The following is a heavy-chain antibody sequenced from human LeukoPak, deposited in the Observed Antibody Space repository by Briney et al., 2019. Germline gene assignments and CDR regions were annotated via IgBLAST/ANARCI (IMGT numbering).Heavy chain of an antibody. D-gene: IGHD3-3*01. Sequence: GGSLRLSCAASGFTFSSYAMSWVRQAPGKGLEWVSAISGSGGSTYYADSVKGRFTISRDNSKNTLYLQMSSLRAEDTAVYYCAKGYDFWSGYWDRDVWGQGTTVTVSS. CDR2: ISGSGGST. CDR1: GFTFSSYA. J-gene: IGHJ6*02. CDR3: AKGYDFWSGYWDRDV. V-gene: IGHV3-23*01.